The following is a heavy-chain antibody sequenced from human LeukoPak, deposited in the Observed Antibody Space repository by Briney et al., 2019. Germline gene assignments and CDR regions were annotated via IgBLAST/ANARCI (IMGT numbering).Heavy chain of an antibody. D-gene: IGHD1-26*01. CDR2: IYPSDSDT. V-gene: IGHV5-51*01. CDR1: GYSFTNYC. Sequence: GESLKISCKGSGYSFTNYCIGWVRQMPGKGLEWTGIIYPSDSDTRYSPSFQGQVTISADKSISTAYLQWSSLKASDTAMYYCARCIVGANGAFDIWGQGTMVTVSS. CDR3: ARCIVGANGAFDI. J-gene: IGHJ3*02.